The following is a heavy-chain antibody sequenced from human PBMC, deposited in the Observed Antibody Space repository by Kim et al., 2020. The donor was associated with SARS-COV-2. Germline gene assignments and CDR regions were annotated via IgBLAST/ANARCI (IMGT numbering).Heavy chain of an antibody. J-gene: IGHJ5*02. CDR2: ISYDGSNK. V-gene: IGHV3-30-3*01. CDR3: ARGTHQADNWNFDP. Sequence: GGSLRLSCAASGFTFSSYAMHWVRQAPGKGLEWVAVISYDGSNKYYADSVKGRFTISRDNSKNTLYLQMNSLRAEDTAVYYCARGTHQADNWNFDPWGQGTLVTVSS. CDR1: GFTFSSYA. D-gene: IGHD1-1*01.